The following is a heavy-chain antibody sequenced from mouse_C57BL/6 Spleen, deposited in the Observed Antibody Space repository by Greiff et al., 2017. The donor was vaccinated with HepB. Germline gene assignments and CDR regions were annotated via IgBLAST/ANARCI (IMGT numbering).Heavy chain of an antibody. D-gene: IGHD1-1*01. V-gene: IGHV1-82*01. CDR1: GYAFSSSW. J-gene: IGHJ4*01. Sequence: QVQLQQSGPELVKPGASVKISCKASGYAFSSSWMNWVKQRPGKGLEWIGRIYPGDGDTNYNGKFKGKATLTADKSASTAYMQLSSLTSEDSAVYFWAIEGITGVDRYYYAMDYWGQGTTVTVSS. CDR3: AIEGITGVDRYYYAMDY. CDR2: IYPGDGDT.